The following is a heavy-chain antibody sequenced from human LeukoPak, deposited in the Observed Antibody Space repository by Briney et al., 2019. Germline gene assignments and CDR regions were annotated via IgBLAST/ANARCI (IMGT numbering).Heavy chain of an antibody. CDR1: GFTFSSYA. CDR2: ITGNGDKT. D-gene: IGHD1-26*01. CDR3: ARGGATTLFDY. Sequence: PGGSLRLSCAASGFTFSSYAMHWVRQAPGKGLEYVSAITGNGDKTYYGNSVKGRFTISRDNSKNTLYLQMGSLSIEDVAVYHCARGGATTLFDYWGQGTLVTVSS. J-gene: IGHJ4*02. V-gene: IGHV3-64*01.